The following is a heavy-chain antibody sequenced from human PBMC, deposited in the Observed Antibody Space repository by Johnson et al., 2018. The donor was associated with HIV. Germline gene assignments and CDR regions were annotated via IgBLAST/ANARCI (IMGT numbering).Heavy chain of an antibody. V-gene: IGHV3-66*01. D-gene: IGHD3-10*01. CDR1: GFTVSGNY. CDR3: ARGHMVRGVTHAFDI. Sequence: VQLVESGGGLVQPGGSLRLSCVASGFTVSGNYMSWVRQAPGKGLEWVSVMYSGGSTYYADSVQGRFTISRDNSKNTLYLQMNSLRAEDTAVYYCARGHMVRGVTHAFDIWGQGTMVTVSS. CDR2: MYSGGST. J-gene: IGHJ3*02.